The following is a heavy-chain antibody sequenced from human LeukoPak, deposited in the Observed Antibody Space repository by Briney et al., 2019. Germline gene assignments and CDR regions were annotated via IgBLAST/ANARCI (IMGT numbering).Heavy chain of an antibody. CDR3: ARSLGVVGIAAAGTFDP. V-gene: IGHV1-2*02. J-gene: IGHJ5*02. CDR2: INPNSGGT. CDR1: GYTFTGYY. Sequence: GASVTVSCKASGYTFTGYYMHWVRQAPGQGLEWMGWINPNSGGTNYAQKFQGRVTMTRDTSISTAYMELSRLRSDDTAVYYCARSLGVVGIAAAGTFDPWGQGTLVTVSS. D-gene: IGHD6-13*01.